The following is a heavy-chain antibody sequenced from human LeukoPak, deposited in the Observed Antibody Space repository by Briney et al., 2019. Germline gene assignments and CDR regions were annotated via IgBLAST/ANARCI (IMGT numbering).Heavy chain of an antibody. D-gene: IGHD4-23*01. Sequence: GGSLRLSCAASGFTFSIYAIHWVRQAPAKGLEWVASISDDGTNKYYADSVKGRFTISRDNSKNTLYLQMNSLRGEDTAVYYCARAGATVVRYAMDVWGQGTTATVSS. V-gene: IGHV3-30-3*01. J-gene: IGHJ6*02. CDR3: ARAGATVVRYAMDV. CDR2: ISDDGTNK. CDR1: GFTFSIYA.